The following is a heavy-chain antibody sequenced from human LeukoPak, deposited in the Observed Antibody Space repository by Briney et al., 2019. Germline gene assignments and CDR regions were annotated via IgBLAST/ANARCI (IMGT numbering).Heavy chain of an antibody. V-gene: IGHV3-23*01. D-gene: IGHD6-13*01. CDR2: ISSSGGST. CDR1: GFTFSSYA. J-gene: IGHJ4*02. CDR3: ASYLAAADFFDY. Sequence: GGSLRLSCAASGFTFSSYAMSWVRQAPGKGLEWVSTISSSGGSTYYADSVKGRFTISRDNSKNTLYLQMNSLRAEDTAVYYCASYLAAADFFDYWGQGTLVTVSS.